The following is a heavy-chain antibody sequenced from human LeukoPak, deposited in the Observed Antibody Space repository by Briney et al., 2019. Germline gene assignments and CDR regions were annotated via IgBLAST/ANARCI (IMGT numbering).Heavy chain of an antibody. CDR2: IYHSVST. J-gene: IGHJ4*02. CDR1: GGSISSHW. Sequence: SETLSLTCAISGGSISSHWWTWVRQPPGKGLEWIVDIYHSVSTNYDPSLKSRVIISIDKSKSQFSLRLNSVTAADTAVYYCARAAAEQWLVRLDYWGQGTLVTVSS. D-gene: IGHD6-19*01. V-gene: IGHV4-4*02. CDR3: ARAAAEQWLVRLDY.